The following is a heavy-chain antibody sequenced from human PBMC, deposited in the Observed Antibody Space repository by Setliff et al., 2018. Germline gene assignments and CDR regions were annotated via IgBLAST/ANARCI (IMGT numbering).Heavy chain of an antibody. V-gene: IGHV3-30*03. D-gene: IGHD2-15*01. CDR2: VSDGGTNT. Sequence: PGGSLRLSCAASGFTFSSYWMSWVRQAPGKGLGWVAAVSDGGTNTYYADSVKGRFTISRDNSKNTLYLQMNSLRPEDTAVYYCARTCSGSGCYAGLESWGQGTPVTVSS. J-gene: IGHJ4*02. CDR3: ARTCSGSGCYAGLES. CDR1: GFTFSSYW.